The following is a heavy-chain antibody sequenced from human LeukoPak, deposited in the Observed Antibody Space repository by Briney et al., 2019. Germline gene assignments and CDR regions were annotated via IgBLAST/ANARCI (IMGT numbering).Heavy chain of an antibody. CDR2: INHSGST. CDR3: ARHLEWQQLGPFDP. V-gene: IGHV4-34*01. CDR1: GGSFSGYY. D-gene: IGHD6-13*01. Sequence: PSETLSLTCAVYGGSFSGYYWSWIRQPPGKGLEWIGEINHSGSTNYNPSLKSRVTISVDTSKNQFSLKLSSVTAADTAMYYCARHLEWQQLGPFDPWGQGTLVTVSS. J-gene: IGHJ5*02.